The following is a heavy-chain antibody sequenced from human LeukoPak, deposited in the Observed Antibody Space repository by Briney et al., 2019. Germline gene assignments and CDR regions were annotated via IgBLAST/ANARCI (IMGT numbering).Heavy chain of an antibody. CDR2: IYYSGSA. CDR1: GGSISSSSYY. CDR3: ARDMSGSYYTPLDY. D-gene: IGHD1-26*01. V-gene: IGHV4-39*07. Sequence: TSETLSLTCTVSGGSISSSSYYWGWIRQPPGKGLEWIGSIYYSGSAYYNPSLKSRVTISVDTSKNQFSLKVGSVTAADTAVYYCARDMSGSYYTPLDYWGQGTLVTVSS. J-gene: IGHJ4*02.